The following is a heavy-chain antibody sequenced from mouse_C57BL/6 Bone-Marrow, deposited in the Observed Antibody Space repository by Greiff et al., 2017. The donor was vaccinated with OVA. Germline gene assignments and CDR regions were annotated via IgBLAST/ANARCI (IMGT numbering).Heavy chain of an antibody. J-gene: IGHJ4*01. CDR2: IDPSDSYT. Sequence: VQLQQPGAELVMPGASVKLSCKASGYTFTSYWMHWVKQRPGQGLEWIGEIDPSDSYTNYNQKFKGKSTLTVDKSSSTAYMQLSSLTSEDSAVYYCARIQGYGSYEDAMDYWGQGTSVTVSS. CDR3: ARIQGYGSYEDAMDY. D-gene: IGHD2-1*01. CDR1: GYTFTSYW. V-gene: IGHV1-69*01.